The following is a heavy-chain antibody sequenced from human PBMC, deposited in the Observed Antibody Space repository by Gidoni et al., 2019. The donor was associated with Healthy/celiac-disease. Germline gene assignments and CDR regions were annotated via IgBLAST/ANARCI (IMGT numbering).Heavy chain of an antibody. CDR1: GFTFSSYG. CDR2: ISYDGSNK. CDR3: AKEGPVNLVCDY. Sequence: QVQLVESGGGVVQPGRSMRLPCAAFGFTFSSYGMHWVRQAPGKGLVWVAVISYDGSNKYYADSVKGRFTISRDNSKNTLYLQMNSLRAEDTAVYYCAKEGPVNLVCDYWGQGTLVTVSS. J-gene: IGHJ4*02. V-gene: IGHV3-30*18.